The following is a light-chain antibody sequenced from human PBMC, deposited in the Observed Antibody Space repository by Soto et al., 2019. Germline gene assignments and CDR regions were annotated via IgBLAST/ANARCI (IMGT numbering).Light chain of an antibody. J-gene: IGKJ1*01. Sequence: EIVLTQSPGTLSLSPGDRATLSCRASQSVSTSYLAWYQQKPGQAPRLLIYGASSRATGIPDRFSGSGSGTDFTLTISRLEPEDFAVYYCQQYGSSPSTFGQGTKVEFK. V-gene: IGKV3-20*01. CDR1: QSVSTSY. CDR2: GAS. CDR3: QQYGSSPST.